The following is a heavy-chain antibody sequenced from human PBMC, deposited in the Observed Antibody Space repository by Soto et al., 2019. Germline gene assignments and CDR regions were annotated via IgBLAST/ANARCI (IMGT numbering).Heavy chain of an antibody. CDR3: ARGESTGSDAFDI. J-gene: IGHJ3*02. V-gene: IGHV3-11*06. CDR1: GFTFSDYY. Sequence: GGSLRLSCAASGFTFSDYYMSWIHQAPGKGLEWVSYISSSSSYTNYADSVKGRFTISRDNAKNSLYLQMNSLRAEDTAVYYCARGESTGSDAFDIWGQGTMVTVSS. D-gene: IGHD1-1*01. CDR2: ISSSSSYT.